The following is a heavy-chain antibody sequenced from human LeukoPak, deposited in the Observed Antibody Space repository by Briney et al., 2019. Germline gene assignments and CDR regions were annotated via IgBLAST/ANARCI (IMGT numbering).Heavy chain of an antibody. V-gene: IGHV4-39*01. CDR3: ARHRSGAYSYGVLDY. J-gene: IGHJ4*02. CDR2: IYYSGNT. D-gene: IGHD5-18*01. Sequence: SGTLSLTCTVSGGSISSSSYHWGWIRQPPGKGLEWIGSIYYSGNTYYNPSLKSRVTISVDTSKNQFSLKLSSVTAADTAVYYCARHRSGAYSYGVLDYWGQGTLVTVSS. CDR1: GGSISSSSYH.